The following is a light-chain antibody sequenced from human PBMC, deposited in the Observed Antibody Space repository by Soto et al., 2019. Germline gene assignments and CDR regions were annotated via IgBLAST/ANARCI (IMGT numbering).Light chain of an antibody. J-gene: IGLJ2*01. CDR2: DVS. Sequence: QSALTQPASVSGSPGQSITIYCTGTSSDVGGYNYVSWYQQHPGKAPKLMIYDVSNRPSGVSNRFSGSKSGNTASLTISGLQAEDEADYYCSSYTSSSTLDVVFGGGTKVTVL. V-gene: IGLV2-14*01. CDR1: SSDVGGYNY. CDR3: SSYTSSSTLDVV.